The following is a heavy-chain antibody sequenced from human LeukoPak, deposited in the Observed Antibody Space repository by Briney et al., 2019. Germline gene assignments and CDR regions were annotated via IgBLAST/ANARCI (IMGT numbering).Heavy chain of an antibody. CDR1: GGSINSGGYY. Sequence: SETLSLTCTVSGGSINSGGYYWTWIRQHPGEGLEWIGSTYSSGSTYYNPSLKSRLTISRDTSQNQFSLRLTSVTAADMAVYYCARGLTVTPPLIQQFDYWGQGTLVTVSS. CDR2: TYSSGST. J-gene: IGHJ4*02. D-gene: IGHD4-11*01. CDR3: ARGLTVTPPLIQQFDY. V-gene: IGHV4-31*03.